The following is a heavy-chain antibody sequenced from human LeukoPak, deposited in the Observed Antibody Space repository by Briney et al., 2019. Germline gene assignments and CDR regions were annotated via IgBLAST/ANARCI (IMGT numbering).Heavy chain of an antibody. D-gene: IGHD3-22*01. CDR2: INHSGST. CDR1: GGSFSGYY. J-gene: IGHJ4*02. Sequence: SETLSLTCAVYGGSFSGYYWSWIRQPPGKGLEWIGEINHSGSTNYNPSLKSRVTISVDTSKNQFSLKLSSVTAADTAVYYCARHNYYDSGTFDYWGQGTLVTVSS. CDR3: ARHNYYDSGTFDY. V-gene: IGHV4-34*01.